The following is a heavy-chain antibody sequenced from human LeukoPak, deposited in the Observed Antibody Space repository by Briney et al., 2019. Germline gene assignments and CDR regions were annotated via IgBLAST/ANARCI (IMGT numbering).Heavy chain of an antibody. V-gene: IGHV3-7*01. CDR2: IKGDGSDK. Sequence: GESLRLSCAASGIRFSDYWMNWVRQAPGKGLEWVANIKGDGSDKYYVDSVKGRFTISRDNTKNSLYLQMNSLRVEDTAAYYCASNNGIFPYWGRGTLVTVSS. CDR1: GIRFSDYW. CDR3: ASNNGIFPY. J-gene: IGHJ4*02. D-gene: IGHD3-3*02.